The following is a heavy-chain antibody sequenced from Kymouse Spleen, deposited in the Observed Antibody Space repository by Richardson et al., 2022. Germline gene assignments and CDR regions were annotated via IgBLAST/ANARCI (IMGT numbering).Heavy chain of an antibody. Sequence: QVQLQESGPGLVKPSETLSLTCTVSGGSISSYYWSWIRQPPGKGLEWIGYIYYSGSTNYNPSLKSRVTISVDTSKNQFSLKLSSVTAADTAVYYCARMGLLWFGEWGQGTLVTVSS. CDR1: GGSISSYY. CDR2: IYYSGST. D-gene: IGHD3-10*01. V-gene: IGHV4-59*01. CDR3: ARMGLLWFGE. J-gene: IGHJ4*02,IGHJ5*02.